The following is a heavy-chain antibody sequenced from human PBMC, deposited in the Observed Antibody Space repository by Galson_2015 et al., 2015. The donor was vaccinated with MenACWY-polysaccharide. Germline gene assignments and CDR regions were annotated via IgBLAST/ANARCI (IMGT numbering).Heavy chain of an antibody. J-gene: IGHJ4*02. D-gene: IGHD6-13*01. CDR3: ARNPSRLDIAAASH. CDR1: GFNFGGNG. Sequence: SLRLSCAGSGFNFGGNGLHWVRQAPGKGLEWVALIRNDGRKHYPDAVKGRFTISRDNSKNTLYLQMNSLRPEDTALYYCARNPSRLDIAAASHWGQGALVSVSS. V-gene: IGHV3-30*02. CDR2: IRNDGRK.